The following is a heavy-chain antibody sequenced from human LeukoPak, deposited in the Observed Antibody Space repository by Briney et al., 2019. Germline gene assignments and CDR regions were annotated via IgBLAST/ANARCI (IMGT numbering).Heavy chain of an antibody. J-gene: IGHJ4*02. Sequence: GGSLRLSCAASGFTFSSYSMNWVRQAPGKGLEWVSSISSSSSYIYYADSVKGRFTISRDNAKNSLYLQMNSLRAEDTAVYYCARDPLQQLANQIDYWGQGTLVTVSS. D-gene: IGHD6-13*01. CDR3: ARDPLQQLANQIDY. CDR2: ISSSSSYI. CDR1: GFTFSSYS. V-gene: IGHV3-21*01.